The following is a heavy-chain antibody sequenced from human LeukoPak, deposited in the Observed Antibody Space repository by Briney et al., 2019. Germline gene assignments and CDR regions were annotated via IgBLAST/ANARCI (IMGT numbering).Heavy chain of an antibody. CDR1: GFTLCTIT. CDR3: RRYAGGLLGNGAGHYFDA. CDR2: LSSTSTHI. J-gene: IGHJ6*03. Sequence: GGSLRLSCEPYGFTLCTITMSCVCQAPGRGLVWVSCLSSTSTHIYYADSVKGRFTISRDNAKNSLYLQMNSLRAEDTAVYYCRRYAGGLLGNGAGHYFDACGKGTTVTVSS. D-gene: IGHD2-2*01. V-gene: IGHV3-21*01.